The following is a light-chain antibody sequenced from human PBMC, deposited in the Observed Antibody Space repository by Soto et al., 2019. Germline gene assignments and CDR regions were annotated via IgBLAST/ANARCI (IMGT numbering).Light chain of an antibody. CDR3: QQYGSSGT. Sequence: DIQMTQSPSTLSASVGDRVTITCRASQSITSWLAWYQQKPGKAPNLLIYDASSLETGVPSRFRGSGSGAEFTLTISSLQPDDFASYCQQYGSSGTVGQGTKVDSK. V-gene: IGKV1-5*01. CDR1: QSITSW. J-gene: IGKJ1*01. CDR2: DAS.